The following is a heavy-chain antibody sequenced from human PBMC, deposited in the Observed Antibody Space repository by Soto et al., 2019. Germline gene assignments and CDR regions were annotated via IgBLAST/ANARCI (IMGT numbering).Heavy chain of an antibody. Sequence: GGSLRLSCTASGFTFDDYAMHWVRQGPGRGLEWVSGITWNSGKIAYADSVKGRFAISRDNAKNSLYLQMNSLRDEDTAVYYCARELRIKIFGEGMDVWGQGTTVTVSS. CDR3: ARELRIKIFGEGMDV. V-gene: IGHV3-9*01. D-gene: IGHD3-3*01. CDR1: GFTFDDYA. J-gene: IGHJ6*02. CDR2: ITWNSGKI.